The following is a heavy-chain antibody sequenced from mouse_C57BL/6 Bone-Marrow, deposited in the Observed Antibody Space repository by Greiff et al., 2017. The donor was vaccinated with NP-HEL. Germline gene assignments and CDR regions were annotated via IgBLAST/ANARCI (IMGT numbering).Heavy chain of an antibody. V-gene: IGHV1-42*01. J-gene: IGHJ1*03. Sequence: SGPELVKPGASVKISCKASGYSFTGYYMNWVKQSPEKSLEWIGEINPSTGGTTYNQKFKAKATLTVDKSSSTAYMQLKSLTSEDSAVYYCAKLYGSDVWGTGTTVTVSS. CDR2: INPSTGGT. CDR3: AKLYGSDV. CDR1: GYSFTGYY. D-gene: IGHD1-1*01.